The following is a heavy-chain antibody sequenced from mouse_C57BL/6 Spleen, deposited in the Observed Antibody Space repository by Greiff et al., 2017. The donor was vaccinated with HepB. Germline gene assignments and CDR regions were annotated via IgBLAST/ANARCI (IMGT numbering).Heavy chain of an antibody. CDR1: GFSLSTFGMG. Sequence: QVTLKESGPGILQPSQTLSLTCSFSGFSLSTFGMGVGWIRQPSGKGLEWLAHIWWDDDKYYNPALKSRLTISKDTSKNQVFLKIANVDTADTATYYCARIASTFSTTVVAPYWYFDVWGTGTTVTVSS. J-gene: IGHJ1*03. CDR2: IWWDDDK. D-gene: IGHD1-1*01. CDR3: ARIASTFSTTVVAPYWYFDV. V-gene: IGHV8-8*01.